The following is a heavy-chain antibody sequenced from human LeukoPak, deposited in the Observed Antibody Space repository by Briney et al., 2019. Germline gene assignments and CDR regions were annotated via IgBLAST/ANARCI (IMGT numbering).Heavy chain of an antibody. CDR2: ISSSSSTI. CDR1: GFTFSSYS. D-gene: IGHD4-17*01. CDR3: ARGTTVTTFDP. V-gene: IGHV3-48*02. Sequence: PGGSLRLSCAASGFTFSSYSMNWVRQAPGKGLEWVSYISSSSSTIYYADSVKGRFTISRDNAKNSLHLQMNSLRDEDTAVYYCARGTTVTTFDPWGQGTLVTVSS. J-gene: IGHJ5*02.